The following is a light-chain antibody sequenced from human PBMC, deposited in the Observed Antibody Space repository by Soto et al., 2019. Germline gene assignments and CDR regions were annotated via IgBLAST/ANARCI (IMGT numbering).Light chain of an antibody. CDR2: GAS. CDR3: QQYNNRLWT. CDR1: QSIYSN. J-gene: IGKJ1*01. Sequence: EIVLTQSPGTLSLSPGERATLSCRASQSIYSNLAWYQQKPGQAPRLLIYGASTRASGLPARFSGSGSGTEFTLTISSLQSEDFAVYYCQQYNNRLWTFGQGTKVDIK. V-gene: IGKV3-15*01.